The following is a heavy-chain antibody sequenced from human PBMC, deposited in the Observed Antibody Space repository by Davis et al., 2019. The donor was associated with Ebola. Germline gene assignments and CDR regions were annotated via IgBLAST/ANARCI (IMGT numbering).Heavy chain of an antibody. V-gene: IGHV3-23*01. J-gene: IGHJ3*02. Sequence: GESLKISCAAPGFTLSSYAMSWVRQAPGKGLEWVSAISGSGGSTYYADSVKGRFTISRDNSKNTLYLQMNSLRAEDTAIYYCAKDKNYDFWSGYPHDAFDIWGQGTMVTVSS. CDR3: AKDKNYDFWSGYPHDAFDI. CDR2: ISGSGGST. D-gene: IGHD3-3*01. CDR1: GFTLSSYA.